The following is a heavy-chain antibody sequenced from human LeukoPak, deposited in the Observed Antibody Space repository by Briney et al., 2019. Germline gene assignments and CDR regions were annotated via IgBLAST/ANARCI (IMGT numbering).Heavy chain of an antibody. D-gene: IGHD3-10*01. CDR2: INAGNGNT. J-gene: IGHJ4*02. V-gene: IGHV1-3*01. CDR3: ARGGSGRRPVDY. CDR1: GYTFTSYA. Sequence: ASVKVSCKASGYTFTSYAIHWVRQAPGQRLEWMGWINAGNGNTKYSQKFQGRVTITRDTSASTAYMELSSLTSEDTAVYYCARGGSGRRPVDYWGLGTLVTVPS.